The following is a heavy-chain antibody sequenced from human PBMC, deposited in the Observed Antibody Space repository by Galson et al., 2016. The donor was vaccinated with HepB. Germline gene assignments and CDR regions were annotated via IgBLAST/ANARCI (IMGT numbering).Heavy chain of an antibody. CDR3: ARGGYYDSSSSLRY. V-gene: IGHV1-46*01. CDR1: GYTFTTYY. Sequence: SVKVSCKASGYTFTTYYMHWVRQAPGQGLEWMGILNPIDGTTSYAEQFQGRVTMTRDTSTSTVYLELSSLTSEDTAMYYCARGGYYDSSSSLRYWGQGTLVTVSP. CDR2: LNPIDGTT. J-gene: IGHJ4*02. D-gene: IGHD3-22*01.